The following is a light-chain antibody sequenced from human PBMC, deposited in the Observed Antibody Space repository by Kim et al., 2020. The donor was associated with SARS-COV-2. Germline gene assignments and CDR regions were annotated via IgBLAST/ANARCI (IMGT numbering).Light chain of an antibody. CDR3: NSRDSSGNLYV. CDR2: GKN. V-gene: IGLV3-19*01. Sequence: AMGQRVSFTCQGDSLRTYYAGWYQQKPGQAPVLVIYGKNNRPSGIPDRFSGSSSGDTASLTITGAQAEDEADYYCNSRDSSGNLYVFGTGTKVTVL. CDR1: SLRTYY. J-gene: IGLJ1*01.